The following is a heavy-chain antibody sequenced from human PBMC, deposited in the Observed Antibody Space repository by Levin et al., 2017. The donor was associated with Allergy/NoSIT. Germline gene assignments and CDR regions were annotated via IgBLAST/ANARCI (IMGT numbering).Heavy chain of an antibody. CDR1: GFTFGDYA. CDR2: IRSKAYSGTT. D-gene: IGHD2-2*01. V-gene: IGHV3-49*03. CDR3: TRVPYIVGYCSSTRCYDAGDY. J-gene: IGHJ4*02. Sequence: GGSLRLSCTASGFTFGDYAMSWFRQAPGKGLEWVGFIRSKAYSGTTEYAASVKGRFTISRDDSKSIAYLQMNSLKTEDTAVYYCTRVPYIVGYCSSTRCYDAGDYWGQGTLVTVSS.